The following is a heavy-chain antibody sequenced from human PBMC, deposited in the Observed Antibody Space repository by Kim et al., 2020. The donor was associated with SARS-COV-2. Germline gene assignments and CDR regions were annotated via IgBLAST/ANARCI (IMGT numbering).Heavy chain of an antibody. V-gene: IGHV3-11*06. CDR2: ISSSSSYT. J-gene: IGHJ4*02. D-gene: IGHD2-2*01. CDR1: GFTFSDYY. CDR3: ARQQNLCSSTSCGRYYFDY. Sequence: GGSLRLSCAASGFTFSDYYMSWIRQAPGKGLEWVSYISSSSSYTNYADSVKGRFTISRDNAKNSLYLQMNSLRAEDTAVYYCARQQNLCSSTSCGRYYFDYWGQGTLVTVSS.